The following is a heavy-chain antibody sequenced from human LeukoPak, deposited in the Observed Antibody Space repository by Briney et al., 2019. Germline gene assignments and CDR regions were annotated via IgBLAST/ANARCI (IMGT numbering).Heavy chain of an antibody. CDR3: ATQYYHGSGSYSYYFDY. CDR1: GYTFTGYY. V-gene: IGHV1-2*06. Sequence: ASVKVSCKASGYTFTGYYMHWVRQAPGQGLEWMGRINPNSGGTNYAQKFQGRVTMTRDTSISTAYMELSRLRSDDTAVYYCATQYYHGSGSYSYYFDYWGQGTLVTVSS. J-gene: IGHJ4*02. CDR2: INPNSGGT. D-gene: IGHD3-10*01.